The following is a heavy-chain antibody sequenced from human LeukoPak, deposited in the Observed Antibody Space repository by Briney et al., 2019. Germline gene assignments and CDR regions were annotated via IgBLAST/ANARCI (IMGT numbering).Heavy chain of an antibody. V-gene: IGHV3-11*04. Sequence: GGSLRLSCAASGFTFSDYYMSWIRQAPGKGLEWVSYIGTSGSTKYYADSVKGRFTISRDNAKNSLYLQMNSLRAEDTAVYYCASRMYHYDTSGYSSDAFDIWGQGTMVTVSS. D-gene: IGHD3-22*01. J-gene: IGHJ3*02. CDR1: GFTFSDYY. CDR3: ASRMYHYDTSGYSSDAFDI. CDR2: IGTSGSTK.